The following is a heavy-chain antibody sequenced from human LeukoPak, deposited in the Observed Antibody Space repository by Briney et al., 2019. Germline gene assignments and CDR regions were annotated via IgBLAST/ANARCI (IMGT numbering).Heavy chain of an antibody. D-gene: IGHD3-10*01. Sequence: GGSLRLSCAASGFTFSNYWMHWVRQAPGKGLVWVSRINSDGSSTSYADSVKGRFTISRDNAKNTLFLQMYSLRAEDTAMYYCARDYGRSRDYGMDVWGQGTTVTVSS. V-gene: IGHV3-74*01. CDR3: ARDYGRSRDYGMDV. CDR2: INSDGSST. CDR1: GFTFSNYW. J-gene: IGHJ6*02.